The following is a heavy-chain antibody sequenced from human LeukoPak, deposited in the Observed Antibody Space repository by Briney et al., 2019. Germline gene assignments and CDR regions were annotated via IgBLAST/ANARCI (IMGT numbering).Heavy chain of an antibody. D-gene: IGHD3-22*01. CDR2: ISYDGSNK. J-gene: IGHJ3*02. Sequence: GRSLRLSCAASRFXFSSYAIHGVRQAPVKGLDWVAVISYDGSNKYYADSVKGRFTISRDNSKNTLYLQMNSLRAEDTAVYYCARNYYDSSGYYYGDAFDIWGQGIMVTVSS. V-gene: IGHV3-30-3*01. CDR3: ARNYYDSSGYYYGDAFDI. CDR1: RFXFSSYA.